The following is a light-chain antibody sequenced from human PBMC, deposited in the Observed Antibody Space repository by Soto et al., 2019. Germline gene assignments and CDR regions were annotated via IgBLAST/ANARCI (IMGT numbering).Light chain of an antibody. J-gene: IGLJ1*01. CDR1: SSNIGNNY. Sequence: QSVLTQPPSVSAAPGQKVTISCSGSSSNIGNNYVSCYQQLPGTAPKLLIYDNNKRPSGIPDRFSGSKSGTSATLGITGLQTGDEAYYYCGTWDSSLSAGGVFGTGTKLTVL. V-gene: IGLV1-51*01. CDR3: GTWDSSLSAGGV. CDR2: DNN.